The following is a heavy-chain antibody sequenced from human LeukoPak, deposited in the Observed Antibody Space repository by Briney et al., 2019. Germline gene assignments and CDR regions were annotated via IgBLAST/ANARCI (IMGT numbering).Heavy chain of an antibody. Sequence: GGSLRLSCAASGFTFSLYAMHWVRQAPGKGLEWVALIWYDGSKKYDADSVEGRFTISRDNSKNTLYLQMNRLRADDTAVYYCARDIGRGYSYGPFDYWGQGTLVTVSS. CDR3: ARDIGRGYSYGPFDY. D-gene: IGHD5-12*01. CDR1: GFTFSLYA. CDR2: IWYDGSKK. V-gene: IGHV3-33*01. J-gene: IGHJ4*02.